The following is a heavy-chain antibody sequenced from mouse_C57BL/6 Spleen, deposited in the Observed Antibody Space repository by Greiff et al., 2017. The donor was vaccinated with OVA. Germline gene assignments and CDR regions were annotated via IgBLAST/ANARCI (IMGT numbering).Heavy chain of an antibody. CDR1: GFNIKDDY. J-gene: IGHJ2*01. CDR3: TGYYFDY. V-gene: IGHV14-4*01. CDR2: IDPENGDT. D-gene: IGHD2-2*01. Sequence: VQLQQSGAELVRPGASVKLSCTASGFNIKDDYMHWVKQRPEQGLEWIGWIDPENGDTEYASKIQGKATITADTSSNTAYLQLSSLTSEDTAVYYCTGYYFDYWGQGTTLTVSS.